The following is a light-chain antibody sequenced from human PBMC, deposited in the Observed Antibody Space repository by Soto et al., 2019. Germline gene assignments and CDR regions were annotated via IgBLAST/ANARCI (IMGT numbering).Light chain of an antibody. CDR3: QQLNTYPLT. J-gene: IGKJ4*01. CDR1: QGVGNY. Sequence: IPLTQSPSSLSGSVGDRVTITCRASQGVGNYFAWYQQKPGQAPKVLIYAASTLLTGVPSRFSGSGSGTDFTLTISSLQPEDVGTYYCQQLNTYPLTFGGGTKVEI. CDR2: AAS. V-gene: IGKV1-9*01.